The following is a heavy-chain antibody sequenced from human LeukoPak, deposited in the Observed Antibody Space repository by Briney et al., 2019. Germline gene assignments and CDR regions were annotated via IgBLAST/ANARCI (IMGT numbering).Heavy chain of an antibody. J-gene: IGHJ5*02. D-gene: IGHD2-15*01. CDR2: IYYSGST. CDR1: GGSISSSSYY. CDR3: ARPRGYCSGGSCSLGTGLSWFDP. Sequence: SETLSLTCTVSGGSISSSSYYWGWIRQPPGKGLEWIGSIYYSGSTYYNPSLKSRVTISVDTSKNQFSQKLSSVTAADTAVYYCARPRGYCSGGSCSLGTGLSWFDPWGQGTLVTVSS. V-gene: IGHV4-39*01.